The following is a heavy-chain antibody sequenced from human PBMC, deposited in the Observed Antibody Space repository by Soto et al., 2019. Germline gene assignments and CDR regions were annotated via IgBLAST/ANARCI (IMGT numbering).Heavy chain of an antibody. Sequence: QVQLVQSGAEVRKPGASVKVSCKASGYTFSTSGMSWLRQAPGQGLEWMGWISTYNGDTNDAPKFQDSVTMTSDTSTSTVYMELRSLRSDDTSVYDCARAGAAPYYYYGMDVWGQGTRVTVSS. J-gene: IGHJ6*02. CDR1: GYTFSTSG. D-gene: IGHD2-15*01. CDR2: ISTYNGDT. CDR3: ARAGAAPYYYYGMDV. V-gene: IGHV1-18*01.